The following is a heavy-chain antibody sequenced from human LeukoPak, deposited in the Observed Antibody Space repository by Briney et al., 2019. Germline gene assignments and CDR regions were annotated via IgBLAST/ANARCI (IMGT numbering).Heavy chain of an antibody. CDR3: ARGGIQVSGIDEFDY. CDR2: ICIRGDT. D-gene: IGHD6-19*01. J-gene: IGHJ4*02. V-gene: IGHV3-13*01. CDR1: GFTFIDYD. Sequence: WGSLRLSCAASGFTFIDYDMHWVRQGIGKGLEWVSAICIRGDTHYSGYVKGRFTISRENAESSLYLQMNSLRAEDTAVYYCARGGIQVSGIDEFDYWGQGTLVTVSS.